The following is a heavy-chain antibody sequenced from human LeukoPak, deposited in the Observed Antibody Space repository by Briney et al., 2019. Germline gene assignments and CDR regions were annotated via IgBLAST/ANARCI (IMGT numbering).Heavy chain of an antibody. D-gene: IGHD3-10*01. CDR2: ISGSGGST. CDR3: AKGTYYYGSGSHHFDY. J-gene: IGHJ4*02. CDR1: GFTFSSYD. Sequence: GGSLRLSCAASGFTFSSYDMSWVRQAPGKGLEWVSAISGSGGSTYYADSVKGRFTISRDNSKNTLYLQMNSLRAEDTAVYYCAKGTYYYGSGSHHFDYWGQGTLVTVSS. V-gene: IGHV3-23*01.